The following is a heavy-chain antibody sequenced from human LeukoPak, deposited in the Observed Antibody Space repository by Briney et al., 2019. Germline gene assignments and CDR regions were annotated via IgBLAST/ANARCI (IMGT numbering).Heavy chain of an antibody. J-gene: IGHJ4*02. Sequence: GGSLRLSCAASAFIVSNNYMSWVRQAPGKGLEWVSVIYSGGSTYYADSVKGRFTISRDNSKNTLYLQMNSLRAEDTAVYYCARSYCSGGSCYGYFDYWGQGTLVTVSS. CDR3: ARSYCSGGSCYGYFDY. CDR2: IYSGGST. CDR1: AFIVSNNY. V-gene: IGHV3-53*01. D-gene: IGHD2-15*01.